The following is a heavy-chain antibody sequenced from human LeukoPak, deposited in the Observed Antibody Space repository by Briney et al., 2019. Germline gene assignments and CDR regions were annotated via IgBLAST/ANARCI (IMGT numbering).Heavy chain of an antibody. CDR3: ARHTFDFWSGYFITPGDWFDP. J-gene: IGHJ5*02. V-gene: IGHV4-39*01. CDR1: GGSISGSSYY. Sequence: NPSETLSLTCTVSGGSISGSSYYWGWIRQPPGKGLEWIGSIYYSGSTYYNPSLKSRVTISVDTSKNQFSLKLSSVTAADTAVYYCARHTFDFWSGYFITPGDWFDPWGQGTLVTVSS. D-gene: IGHD3-3*01. CDR2: IYYSGST.